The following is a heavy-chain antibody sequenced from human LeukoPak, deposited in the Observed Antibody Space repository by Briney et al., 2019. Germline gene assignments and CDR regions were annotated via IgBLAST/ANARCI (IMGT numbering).Heavy chain of an antibody. J-gene: IGHJ4*02. CDR3: AKDGHDSSGYYSDY. Sequence: GGSLRLSCSASGFILRSHAMHWVRQAPGKGLEYVSRISDNGGSTYYADSVKGRFTISRDNSKNTLYLQMNSLRAEDTAVYYCAKDGHDSSGYYSDYWGQGTLVTVSS. V-gene: IGHV3-64*04. CDR2: ISDNGGST. CDR1: GFILRSHA. D-gene: IGHD3-22*01.